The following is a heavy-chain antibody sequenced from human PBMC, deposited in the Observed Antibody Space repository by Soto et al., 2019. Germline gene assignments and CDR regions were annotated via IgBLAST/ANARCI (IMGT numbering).Heavy chain of an antibody. V-gene: IGHV4-34*01. CDR2: ISHSGST. CDR1: SGPFSGYY. Sequence: QVQLQQWGAGLLKPSETLSLTCAVSSGPFSGYYWSWIRQSPGKGLEWIGEISHSGSTNYNPSLKSRVTISVDTSKNQFSLKLSTVTAANTAVYYGATSFITNDAFDIWGQGTYVTVSS. D-gene: IGHD1-1*01. CDR3: ATSFITNDAFDI. J-gene: IGHJ3*02.